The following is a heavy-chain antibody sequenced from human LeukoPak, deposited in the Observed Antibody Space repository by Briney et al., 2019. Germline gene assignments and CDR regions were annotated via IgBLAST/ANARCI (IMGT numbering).Heavy chain of an antibody. D-gene: IGHD3-9*01. J-gene: IGHJ4*02. Sequence: PGGSLRLSCAASGFTFSSYSMHWVRQAPGKGLEWVAFIRYDGSNKYYADSVKGRFTISRDNSKNTLCLQMNSLRAEDTAVYYCARGSHFDWSFDYWGQGTLVTVSS. CDR3: ARGSHFDWSFDY. CDR2: IRYDGSNK. V-gene: IGHV3-30*02. CDR1: GFTFSSYS.